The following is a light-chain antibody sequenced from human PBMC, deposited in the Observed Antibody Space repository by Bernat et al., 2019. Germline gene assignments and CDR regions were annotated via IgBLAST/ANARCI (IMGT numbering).Light chain of an antibody. CDR3: QVWHSKTRV. Sequence: YELTQPPSLSVAPGETATFSFGAADIGRKCVHWYQQKPGQAPLLVVYDDSVRPAGVLERFSGSNSGNTATLSISRVEGGDEADYYCQVWHSKTRVFGGGTKLTVL. J-gene: IGLJ3*02. CDR1: DIGRKC. V-gene: IGLV3-21*02. CDR2: DDS.